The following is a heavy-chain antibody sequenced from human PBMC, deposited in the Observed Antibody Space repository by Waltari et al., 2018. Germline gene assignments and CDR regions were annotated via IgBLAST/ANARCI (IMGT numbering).Heavy chain of an antibody. CDR3: ARGGLYGQQLLESAFEI. V-gene: IGHV1-69*05. CDR2: IIPMFETA. Sequence: QVQLVQSGAEVKKPGSSVKVSCKASGGSFSTYAITWGRQGPGQGLEWMGGIIPMFETANYAQKCQERVTITTDGSMTTAYMELSSLTSEDTAVYYCARGGLYGQQLLESAFEIWGQGTKVTVAS. D-gene: IGHD6-13*01. CDR1: GGSFSTYA. J-gene: IGHJ3*02.